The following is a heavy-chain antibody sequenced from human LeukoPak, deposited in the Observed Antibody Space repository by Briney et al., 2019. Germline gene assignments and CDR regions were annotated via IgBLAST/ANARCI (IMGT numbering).Heavy chain of an antibody. CDR1: GGSISSYY. Sequence: SETLSLTCTVSGGSISSYYWSWIRQPPGKGPEWIGYIYYSGSTNYNPSLKSRVTISVDTSKNQFSLKLSSVTAADTAVYYCARKSVVVTAYDYWGQGTLVTVSS. CDR2: IYYSGST. V-gene: IGHV4-59*12. D-gene: IGHD2-21*02. CDR3: ARKSVVVTAYDY. J-gene: IGHJ4*02.